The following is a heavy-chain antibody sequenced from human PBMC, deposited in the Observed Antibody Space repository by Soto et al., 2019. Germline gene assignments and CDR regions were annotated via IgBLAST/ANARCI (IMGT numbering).Heavy chain of an antibody. Sequence: PGGSLRLSCAASGFTFSSYSMNWVRQAPGKGLEWVSYISSSSSTIYYADSVKGRFTISRDNAKNSLYLQMNSLRDEDTAVYYCARDGALRTAYDSSGTKPGWAFDIWGQGTMVTVSS. J-gene: IGHJ3*02. CDR3: ARDGALRTAYDSSGTKPGWAFDI. V-gene: IGHV3-48*02. CDR1: GFTFSSYS. D-gene: IGHD3-22*01. CDR2: ISSSSSTI.